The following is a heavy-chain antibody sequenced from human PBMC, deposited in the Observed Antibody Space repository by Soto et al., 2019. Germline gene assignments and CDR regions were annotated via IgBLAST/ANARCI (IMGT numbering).Heavy chain of an antibody. CDR3: AKGGEWELQYYFDY. CDR2: ISYDGSNK. Sequence: QVQLVESGGGVVQPGRSLRLSCAASGFTFSSYGMHWVRQAPGKGLEWVAVISYDGSNKYYADSVKGRFTISRDNSKNTLYMQMNSLRAEDTAVYYCAKGGEWELQYYFDYWGQVTLVTVSS. J-gene: IGHJ4*02. V-gene: IGHV3-30*18. CDR1: GFTFSSYG. D-gene: IGHD1-26*01.